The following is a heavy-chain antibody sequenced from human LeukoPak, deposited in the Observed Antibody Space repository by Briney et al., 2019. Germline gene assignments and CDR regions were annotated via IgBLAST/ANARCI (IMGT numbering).Heavy chain of an antibody. J-gene: IGHJ4*02. D-gene: IGHD3-22*01. CDR3: ARDHYDSSEFDY. CDR2: IWYDGSNK. CDR1: GFTFSSFG. Sequence: PGRSLRLPCAASGFTFSSFGMHWVRQAPGKGLDWVAVIWYDGSNKYYADSVKGRFTISRDNSKNTLDLQMNSLRAEDTAVYYCARDHYDSSEFDYWGQGTLVTVSS. V-gene: IGHV3-33*01.